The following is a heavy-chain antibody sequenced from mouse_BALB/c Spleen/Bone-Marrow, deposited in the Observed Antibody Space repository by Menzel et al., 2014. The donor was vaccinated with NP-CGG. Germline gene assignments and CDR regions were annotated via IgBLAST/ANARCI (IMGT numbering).Heavy chain of an antibody. J-gene: IGHJ3*01. CDR1: GFTSSDYY. D-gene: IGHD2-4*01. V-gene: IGHV5-12*02. CDR3: ARHNYDETWFAY. Sequence: EVKLVEPGGGLVQPGGSLKLSCATSGFTSSDYYMYWVRQTPEKRLEWVAYISNGGGSTYYPDTVKGRFTISRDNAKNTLYLQMSRLKSEDTAMYYCARHNYDETWFAYWGQGTLVTVSA. CDR2: ISNGGGST.